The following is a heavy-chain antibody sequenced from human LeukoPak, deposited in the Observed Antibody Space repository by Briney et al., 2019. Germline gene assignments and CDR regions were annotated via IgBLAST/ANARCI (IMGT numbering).Heavy chain of an antibody. CDR3: TRSPIYGDYVN. D-gene: IGHD4-17*01. V-gene: IGHV3-49*04. J-gene: IGHJ4*02. Sequence: GGSLRLSCTASGFTFGDYAMSWVRQAPGKGLEWVGFIRSKAYGGTTEYAASVKGRFTISRDDSKSIPYLQMNSLKTEDTAVYYCTRSPIYGDYVNWGQGTLVTVSS. CDR2: IRSKAYGGTT. CDR1: GFTFGDYA.